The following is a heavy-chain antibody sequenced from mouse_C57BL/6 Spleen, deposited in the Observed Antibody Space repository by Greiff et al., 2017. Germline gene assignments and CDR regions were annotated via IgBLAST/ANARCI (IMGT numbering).Heavy chain of an antibody. CDR3: ARELPMDY. CDR1: GFNIKDYY. CDR2: IDPEDGET. V-gene: IGHV14-2*01. D-gene: IGHD1-1*01. J-gene: IGHJ4*01. Sequence: EVQLQQSGAELVKPGASVKLSCTASGFNIKDYYMHWVKQRTEQGLEWIGRIDPEDGETKYAPEFQGKATITADTSSNTAYLQLSSLTSEDTAVYYCARELPMDYWGQGTSVTVSS.